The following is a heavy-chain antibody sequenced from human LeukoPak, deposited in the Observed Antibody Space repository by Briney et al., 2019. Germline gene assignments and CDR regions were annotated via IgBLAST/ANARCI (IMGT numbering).Heavy chain of an antibody. J-gene: IGHJ4*02. Sequence: QPGGSLRLSCEASGFPFSDYWMHWVRPVPGKGLEWVSAISGSGGSTYYADSVKGRFTISRDNSKNTLYLQMNSMRAEDTAVYYCSKDRNYGWFGESSLDYWGQGTLVTVSS. D-gene: IGHD3-10*01. CDR3: SKDRNYGWFGESSLDY. V-gene: IGHV3-23*01. CDR1: GFPFSDYW. CDR2: ISGSGGST.